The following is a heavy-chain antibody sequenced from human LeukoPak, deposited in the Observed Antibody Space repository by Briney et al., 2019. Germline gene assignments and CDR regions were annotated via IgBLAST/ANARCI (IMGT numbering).Heavy chain of an antibody. J-gene: IGHJ5*02. CDR2: TSGSGDGT. CDR1: GFTFSSYA. V-gene: IGHV3-23*01. Sequence: PAGYLRLSCATSGFTFSSYAMAWVRQAQGNGLEWVSGTSGSGDGTYYADSVKGRFTISRDNSKNTMYLQMNSLRAEDTAVYYCAKGEGHCSSSACYSWLDPWGQGTLVTVSS. D-gene: IGHD2-2*02. CDR3: AKGEGHCSSSACYSWLDP.